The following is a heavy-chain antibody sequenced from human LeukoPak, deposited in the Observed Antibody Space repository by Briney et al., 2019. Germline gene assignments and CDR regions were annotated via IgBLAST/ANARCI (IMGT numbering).Heavy chain of an antibody. CDR1: GFTFTDFY. D-gene: IGHD4-17*01. Sequence: GVSLRLSCAASGFTFTDFYMSWIRQAPGKGLEWVSYISISGTTIYYADSVKGRFTFSRDNAKNSLYLQMNSLRAEDTAVYYCARTGRLQYGDYVAFDYWGQGTLVTVSS. CDR3: ARTGRLQYGDYVAFDY. CDR2: ISISGTTI. J-gene: IGHJ4*02. V-gene: IGHV3-11*01.